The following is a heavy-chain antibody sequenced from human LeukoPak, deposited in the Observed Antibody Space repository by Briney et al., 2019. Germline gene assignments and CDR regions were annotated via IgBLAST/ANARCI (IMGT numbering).Heavy chain of an antibody. J-gene: IGHJ5*02. CDR1: GGSISSYY. CDR3: ARDVAAAGTNWFDP. CDR2: IYTSGST. V-gene: IGHV4-59*01. D-gene: IGHD6-13*01. Sequence: PSETLSLTCTVSGGSISSYYWSWIRQPPGKGLEWIGYIYTSGSTNYNPSLKSRVTISVDTSKNQFSLKLSSVTAADTAVYYCARDVAAAGTNWFDPWGQGTLVTVSS.